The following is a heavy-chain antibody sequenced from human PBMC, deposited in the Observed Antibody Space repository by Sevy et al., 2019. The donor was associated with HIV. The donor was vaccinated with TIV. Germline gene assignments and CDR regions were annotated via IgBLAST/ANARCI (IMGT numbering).Heavy chain of an antibody. V-gene: IGHV5-51*01. Sequence: GESLKISCKGSGYSFTSYWIGWVRQMPGKGLEWMGIIYPGDSDTRYSPSFQGQVTISADKSFSTAYLQWGSLKASDTAMYYCARQVPAAIQHAFDIWGQGTMVTVSS. CDR3: ARQVPAAIQHAFDI. CDR1: GYSFTSYW. CDR2: IYPGDSDT. D-gene: IGHD2-2*01. J-gene: IGHJ3*02.